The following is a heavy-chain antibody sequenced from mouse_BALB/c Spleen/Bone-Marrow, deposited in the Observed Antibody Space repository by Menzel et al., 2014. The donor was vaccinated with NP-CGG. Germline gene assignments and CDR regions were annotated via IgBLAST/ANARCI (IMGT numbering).Heavy chain of an antibody. D-gene: IGHD4-1*01. J-gene: IGHJ3*01. CDR2: INPGSGGI. V-gene: IGHV1-54*01. CDR1: RYAFTNYL. Sequence: VKVVESGAELVRPGTSVTVSCKASRYAFTNYLIEWVKQRPGQGLEWIGVINPGSGGINYNEKFRVKATLTADKSSSIVYMQLSSLTSDDSAVYFCARELGRGFAYWGQGTLVTVSA. CDR3: ARELGRGFAY.